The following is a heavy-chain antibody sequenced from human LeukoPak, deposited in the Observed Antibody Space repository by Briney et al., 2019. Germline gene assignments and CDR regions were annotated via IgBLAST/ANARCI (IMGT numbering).Heavy chain of an antibody. J-gene: IGHJ4*02. V-gene: IGHV5-51*01. CDR1: GYSFTSYW. D-gene: IGHD4-17*01. Sequence: GESLKISCKASGYSFTSYWIVWVRQTPGKGLEWMGIVYPGDSDTRYSPSFQGQVTISADKSISTAYLQWGSLKASDTAMYYCARHRGQSTVTTIDYWGQETLVTVSS. CDR3: ARHRGQSTVTTIDY. CDR2: VYPGDSDT.